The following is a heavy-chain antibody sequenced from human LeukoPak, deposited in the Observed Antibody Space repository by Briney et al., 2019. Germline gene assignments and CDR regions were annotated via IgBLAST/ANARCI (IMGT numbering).Heavy chain of an antibody. CDR3: ARAQSFDWLTIDY. CDR1: GFTFSSYS. V-gene: IGHV3-21*01. Sequence: PGGSLRLSCAASGFTFSSYSMNWVRQAPGKGLEWVSSISSSSSYIYYADSVKGRFTISRDNAKNSLYLQMNSLRAEDMAVYFCARAQSFDWLTIDYWGQGTVVAVSS. CDR2: ISSSSSYI. J-gene: IGHJ4*02. D-gene: IGHD3-9*01.